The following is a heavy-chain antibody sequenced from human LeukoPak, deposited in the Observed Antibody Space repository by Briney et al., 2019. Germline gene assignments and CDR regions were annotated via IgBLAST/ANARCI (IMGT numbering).Heavy chain of an antibody. CDR3: AKAELGVDTFFDY. D-gene: IGHD3-3*01. CDR1: GYTFTGYY. CDR2: IDPNSGGT. J-gene: IGHJ4*02. V-gene: IGHV1-2*04. Sequence: ASVKVSCKASGYTFTGYYMHWVRQAPGQGLEWMGWIDPNSGGTNYAQKFQGWVTMTRDTSISTAYMELSRLRSDDTAVYYCAKAELGVDTFFDYWGQGTLVTVFS.